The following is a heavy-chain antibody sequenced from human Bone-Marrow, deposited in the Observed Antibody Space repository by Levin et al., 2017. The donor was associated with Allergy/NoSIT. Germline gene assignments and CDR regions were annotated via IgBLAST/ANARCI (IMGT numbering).Heavy chain of an antibody. CDR1: GFTVSSNY. J-gene: IGHJ4*02. CDR2: IYSGATT. CDR3: ASGAASNYGCSFDC. D-gene: IGHD3-10*01. Sequence: GGSLRLSCAASGFTVSSNYMSWVRQAPGRGLEWVSIIYSGATTYYTDSVKGRFTISRDNSKNMLYLQMNSLRTEDTAVYYCASGAASNYGCSFDCWGQGTLVTVSS. V-gene: IGHV3-66*02.